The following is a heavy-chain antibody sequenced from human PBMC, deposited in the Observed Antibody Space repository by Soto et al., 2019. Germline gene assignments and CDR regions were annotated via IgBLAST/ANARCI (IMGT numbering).Heavy chain of an antibody. V-gene: IGHV3-23*01. J-gene: IGHJ4*02. CDR2: VSGSGGTS. CDR3: GRRNYSGSGSYYGGPFDD. Sequence: EVHLLESGGGLVQPGGSLRLSCAASGFTFSSYAMSWVRQAPGKGLEWLSGVSGSGGTSFHANSVKGRFTISRDNSKNTLSLQLSRVSVAATAVYYCGRRNYSGSGSYYGGPFDDWGQGTLVTVSS. CDR1: GFTFSSYA. D-gene: IGHD3-10*01.